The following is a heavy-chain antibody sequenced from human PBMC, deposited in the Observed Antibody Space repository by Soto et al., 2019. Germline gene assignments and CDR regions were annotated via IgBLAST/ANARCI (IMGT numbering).Heavy chain of an antibody. Sequence: SETLSLTCAVYGGCFSPDFWSWIRQPPGKGLEWIGEINHSGSANYNPSLTRRATLSVDTSKNQVSLKLTSVTAADTAVYYCARLASGWQYYYFDFWGRGTPVTVSS. CDR2: INHSGSA. CDR1: GGCFSPDF. CDR3: ARLASGWQYYYFDF. J-gene: IGHJ2*01. D-gene: IGHD6-19*01. V-gene: IGHV4-34*01.